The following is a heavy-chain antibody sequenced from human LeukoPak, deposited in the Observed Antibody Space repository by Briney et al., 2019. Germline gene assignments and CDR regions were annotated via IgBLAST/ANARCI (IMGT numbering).Heavy chain of an antibody. Sequence: GGSLRLSCAASGFSFGGYEMNWVRQAPGKGLEWVSYISSSGSTIYYADSVKGRFTISRDNAKNSLYLQMNSLRAEDTAVYYCARVHRSGRQPPDYWGQGTLVTVSS. CDR3: ARVHRSGRQPPDY. J-gene: IGHJ4*02. D-gene: IGHD1-1*01. CDR2: ISSSGSTI. CDR1: GFSFGGYE. V-gene: IGHV3-48*03.